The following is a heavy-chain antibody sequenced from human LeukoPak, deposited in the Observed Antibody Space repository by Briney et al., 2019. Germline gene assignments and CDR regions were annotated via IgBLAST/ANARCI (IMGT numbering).Heavy chain of an antibody. CDR2: IYHSGST. CDR3: ASRPMVRGVNIDY. Sequence: SETLSLTCAVYGGSFSGYYWSWIRQPPGKGLEWIGEIYHSGSTNYNPSLKSRVTISVDKSKNQFSLKLSSVTAADTAVYYCASRPMVRGVNIDYWGQGTLVTVSS. CDR1: GGSFSGYY. V-gene: IGHV4-34*01. D-gene: IGHD3-10*01. J-gene: IGHJ4*02.